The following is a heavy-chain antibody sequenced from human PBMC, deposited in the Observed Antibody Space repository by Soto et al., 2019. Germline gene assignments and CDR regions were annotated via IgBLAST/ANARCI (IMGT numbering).Heavy chain of an antibody. CDR2: IKGDEAST. J-gene: IGHJ4*02. D-gene: IGHD5-12*01. V-gene: IGHV3-74*01. CDR3: AREVSGYYGFDY. CDR1: GFTFSHYW. Sequence: EVQLVESGGGPAQFGGSLRLSCAASGFTFSHYWMHWVRQVPGKGLVWVSRIKGDEASTGYADSVKGRFTIFRDNVKNKLYLQMNSLRAEDTAVYYCAREVSGYYGFDYWGQGTLVTVSS.